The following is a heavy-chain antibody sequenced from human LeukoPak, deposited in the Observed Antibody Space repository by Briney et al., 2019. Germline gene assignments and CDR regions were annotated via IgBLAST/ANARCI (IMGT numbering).Heavy chain of an antibody. J-gene: IGHJ6*03. D-gene: IGHD3-10*02. CDR2: IYHSGST. Sequence: SQTLSLTCTVSGGSISSDGYYWSWIRQPPGRGLEWIGYIYHSGSTYYNPSLKSRVTISVDRSKNQFSLKLSSVTAADTAVYYCARDVPYYYYYMDVWGKGTTVTVSS. V-gene: IGHV4-30-2*01. CDR1: GGSISSDGYY. CDR3: ARDVPYYYYYMDV.